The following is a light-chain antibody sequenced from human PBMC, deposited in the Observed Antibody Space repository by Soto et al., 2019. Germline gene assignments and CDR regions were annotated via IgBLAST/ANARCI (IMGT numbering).Light chain of an antibody. CDR3: QHGHNTPPT. CDR2: GAS. V-gene: IGKV1-39*01. CDR1: QNIYKY. J-gene: IGKJ5*01. Sequence: DIQMTQSPSSLSASVGDRVTISCRASQNIYKYLNWYQQKPGKATNLLVDGASSLRSEVPSSFSGSRSRTDFTLTISSLQPEEFATYDCQHGHNTPPTFGQAPRLEIQ.